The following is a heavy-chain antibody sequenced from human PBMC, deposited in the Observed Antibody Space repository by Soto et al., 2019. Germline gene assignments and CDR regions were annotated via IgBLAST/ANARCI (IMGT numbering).Heavy chain of an antibody. J-gene: IGHJ4*02. V-gene: IGHV3-30*18. Sequence: QVQLVDSGGGVVQSGRSLRLSCAASGFGFSTYDMHWVRQAPGKGLEWVAVISYDGRNKYYADSVKGRFTISRDNSENTLYLQMNSLRAEDTAVYYCAKVGKLTLAPAGYYFDYWGQGTLVTVSS. CDR1: GFGFSTYD. CDR3: AKVGKLTLAPAGYYFDY. CDR2: ISYDGRNK. D-gene: IGHD6-13*01.